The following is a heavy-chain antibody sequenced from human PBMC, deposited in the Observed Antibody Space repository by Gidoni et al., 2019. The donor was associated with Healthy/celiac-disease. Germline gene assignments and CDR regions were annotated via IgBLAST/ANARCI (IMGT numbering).Heavy chain of an antibody. CDR1: GFTFRSYS. Sequence: EVQLVESGGGMVKPGGSLRLSCAASGFTFRSYSVNWVRQAQGKGLEWVASISSSSSYIYYADSVKGRFTISRDNAKNSLYLQMNSLRAEDTAVYYCARDPSLVVGGTGAFDIWGQGTMVTVSS. J-gene: IGHJ3*02. D-gene: IGHD1-26*01. CDR2: ISSSSSYI. CDR3: ARDPSLVVGGTGAFDI. V-gene: IGHV3-21*01.